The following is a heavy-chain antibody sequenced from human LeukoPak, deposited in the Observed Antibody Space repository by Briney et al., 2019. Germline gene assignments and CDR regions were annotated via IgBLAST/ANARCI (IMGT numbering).Heavy chain of an antibody. CDR1: RFTFSSYA. J-gene: IGHJ4*02. CDR2: ISGSGGST. D-gene: IGHD3-9*01. Sequence: GGSLRLSCAASRFTFSSYAMSWVRQAPGKGLEWVSAISGSGGSTYYADSVKGRFTISRDNSKNTLYLQMNSLRAEDTAVYYCAKHTYYDILTGYDYWGQGTLVTVSS. V-gene: IGHV3-23*01. CDR3: AKHTYYDILTGYDY.